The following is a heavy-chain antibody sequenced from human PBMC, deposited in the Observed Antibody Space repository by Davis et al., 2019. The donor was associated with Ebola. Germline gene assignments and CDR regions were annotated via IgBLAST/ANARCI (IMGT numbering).Heavy chain of an antibody. Sequence: SVKVSCKASGGTFSSYAISWVRQAPGQGLEWMGGIIPIFGTANYAQKFQGRVTITADESTSTAYMELSSLRSEDTAVYYCARARRTIFGLSGFDYWGQGTLVTVSS. CDR2: IIPIFGTA. CDR3: ARARRTIFGLSGFDY. V-gene: IGHV1-69*13. J-gene: IGHJ4*02. CDR1: GGTFSSYA. D-gene: IGHD3-3*01.